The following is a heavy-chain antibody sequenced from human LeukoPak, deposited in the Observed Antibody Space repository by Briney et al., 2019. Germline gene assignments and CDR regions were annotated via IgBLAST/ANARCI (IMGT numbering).Heavy chain of an antibody. J-gene: IGHJ3*02. D-gene: IGHD1-26*01. CDR1: GYTFTGYY. V-gene: IGHV1-2*02. CDR2: INPNSGGT. Sequence: GASVKVSCKASGYTFTGYYMHWVRQAPGQGLEWMGWINPNSGGTNYAQKFQGRVTMTRDTSTGTVYMELSSLRSEDTAVYYCARSLGVCIVGATRCTNAFDIWGQGTMVTVSS. CDR3: ARSLGVCIVGATRCTNAFDI.